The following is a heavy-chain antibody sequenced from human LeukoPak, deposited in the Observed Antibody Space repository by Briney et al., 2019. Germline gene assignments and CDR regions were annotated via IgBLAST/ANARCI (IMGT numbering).Heavy chain of an antibody. CDR3: AREDPPRGVHAFDI. Sequence: GGSLRLSCAASGFTFSSYSMNWVRQAPGKGLEWVSSISSSGSTIYYADSVKGRFTISRDNAKNSLYLQMNSLRAEDTAVYYCAREDPPRGVHAFDIWGQGTMVTVSS. CDR1: GFTFSSYS. D-gene: IGHD3-10*01. CDR2: ISSSGSTI. J-gene: IGHJ3*02. V-gene: IGHV3-21*04.